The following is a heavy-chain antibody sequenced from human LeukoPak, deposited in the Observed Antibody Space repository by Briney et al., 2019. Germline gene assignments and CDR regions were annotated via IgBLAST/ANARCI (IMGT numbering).Heavy chain of an antibody. V-gene: IGHV4-4*07. CDR3: ARYSGYDIWDAFDI. D-gene: IGHD5-12*01. CDR1: GGSISSYY. CDR2: IYTSGST. Sequence: SETLSLTCTVSGGSISSYYWSWIRQPAGKGLEWIGRIYTSGSTNYNPSLKSRVTMSVDTSKNQFSLKLSSVAAADTAVYYCARYSGYDIWDAFDIWGQGTMVTVSS. J-gene: IGHJ3*02.